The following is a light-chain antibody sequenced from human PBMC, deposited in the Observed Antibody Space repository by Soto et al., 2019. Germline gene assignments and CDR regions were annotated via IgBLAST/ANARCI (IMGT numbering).Light chain of an antibody. CDR2: AAS. V-gene: IGKV1-39*01. CDR3: QQNYRDTPWT. J-gene: IGKJ1*01. Sequence: DIQMTQSPSSLSASVGERVTITCRASQSISRYVNWYQQKPGKAPTLLISAASSLERGVPSRFSGGGSGTDFTLTISSLQPEYFASYHCQQNYRDTPWTFGQGTKVEFK. CDR1: QSISRY.